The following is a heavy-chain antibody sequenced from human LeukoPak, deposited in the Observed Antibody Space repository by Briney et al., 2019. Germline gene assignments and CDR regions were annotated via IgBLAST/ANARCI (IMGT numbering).Heavy chain of an antibody. CDR1: GFTFSSYA. CDR2: ISYDGSNK. J-gene: IGHJ4*02. Sequence: GGSLRLSCAASGFTFSSYAMHWVRQAPGKGLEWVTVISYDGSNKYYADSVKGRFTISRDNSKNTLYLQMNSLRAEDTAVYYCARDASYSSSWYYFDYWGQGTLVTVSS. V-gene: IGHV3-30-3*01. CDR3: ARDASYSSSWYYFDY. D-gene: IGHD6-13*01.